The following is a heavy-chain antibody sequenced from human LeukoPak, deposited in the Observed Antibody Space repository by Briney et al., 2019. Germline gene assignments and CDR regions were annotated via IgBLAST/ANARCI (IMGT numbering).Heavy chain of an antibody. V-gene: IGHV1-46*01. CDR3: ARAHSDYDYLCLN. Sequence: ASVKVSCKASGYTFTGYYMHWVRQAPGQGLEWMGIINPSSGSTSYAQKFQGRVTMTRDTSTSTVYMELSSLRSEDTAVYYCARAHSDYDYLCLNWGQGTLVTVSS. D-gene: IGHD5-12*01. CDR2: INPSSGST. J-gene: IGHJ4*02. CDR1: GYTFTGYY.